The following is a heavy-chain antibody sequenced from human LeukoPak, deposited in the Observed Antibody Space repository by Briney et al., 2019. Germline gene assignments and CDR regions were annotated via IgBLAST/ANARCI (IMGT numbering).Heavy chain of an antibody. Sequence: GASLQISCKGSGYSFTSYWIGWVRQLPGKGLEWMGIIYPGDSDTRYSPSFQGQVTISADKSISTAYLQWSSLKASDTAMYYCARPHHASSGYYSDYWGQGTLVTVSS. D-gene: IGHD3-22*01. CDR1: GYSFTSYW. CDR2: IYPGDSDT. CDR3: ARPHHASSGYYSDY. J-gene: IGHJ4*02. V-gene: IGHV5-51*01.